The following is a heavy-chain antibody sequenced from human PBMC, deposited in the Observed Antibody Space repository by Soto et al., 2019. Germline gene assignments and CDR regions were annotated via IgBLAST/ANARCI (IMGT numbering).Heavy chain of an antibody. J-gene: IGHJ4*01. V-gene: IGHV1-18*01. Sequence: QVQLVQSGAEVKKPGASVKVSCKASGYTFSSYGISWVRQAPGQGLEWMGWISAYNGNTNYAQELQGRVTMTTDTSTSTAYFVVSSLRPYETAIYYFARDKGDALGSDYGYCGNGTLVPVSS. D-gene: IGHD3-10*01. CDR1: GYTFSSYG. CDR2: ISAYNGNT. CDR3: ARDKGDALGSDYGY.